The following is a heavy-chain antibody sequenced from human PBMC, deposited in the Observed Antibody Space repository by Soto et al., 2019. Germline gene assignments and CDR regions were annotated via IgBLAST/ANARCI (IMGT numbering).Heavy chain of an antibody. CDR2: IYYSGST. CDR1: GGSISSYY. V-gene: IGHV4-59*12. Sequence: SETLSLTCTVSGGSISSYYWSWIRQPPGKGLEWIGYIYYSGSTNYNPSLKSRVTISVDTSKNQFSLKLSSVTAADTAVYYCARGSHNDDYGDYVSEYYYYYMDVWGKGTTVTVSS. D-gene: IGHD4-17*01. J-gene: IGHJ6*03. CDR3: ARGSHNDDYGDYVSEYYYYYMDV.